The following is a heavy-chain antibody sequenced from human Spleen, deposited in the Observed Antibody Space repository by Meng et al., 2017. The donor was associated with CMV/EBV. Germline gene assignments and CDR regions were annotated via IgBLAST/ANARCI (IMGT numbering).Heavy chain of an antibody. CDR2: INHSGST. CDR1: GGSFSGYY. J-gene: IGHJ4*02. V-gene: IGHV4-34*01. D-gene: IGHD3-16*01. CDR3: ARDSRILGEYNFDF. Sequence: SETLSLTCAVYGGSFSGYYWSWIRQPPGKGLEWIGEINHSGSTNYNPSLKSRVTISVDTSKNQFSLKLSSVTAADTAVYYCARDSRILGEYNFDFWGQGTLVTVSS.